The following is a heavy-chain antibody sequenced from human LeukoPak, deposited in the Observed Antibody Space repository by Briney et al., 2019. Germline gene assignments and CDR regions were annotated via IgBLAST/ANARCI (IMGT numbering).Heavy chain of an antibody. J-gene: IGHJ4*02. CDR1: GGSISSSSYY. CDR2: INHSGST. D-gene: IGHD1-26*01. V-gene: IGHV4-39*07. Sequence: SETLSLTCTVSGGSISSSSYYWGWIRQPPGKGLEWIGEINHSGSTNYNPSLKSRITISVDTSNNQFSLKLSSVTTADTAVYYCARDPYSGSYPFDYWGQGTLVTVSS. CDR3: ARDPYSGSYPFDY.